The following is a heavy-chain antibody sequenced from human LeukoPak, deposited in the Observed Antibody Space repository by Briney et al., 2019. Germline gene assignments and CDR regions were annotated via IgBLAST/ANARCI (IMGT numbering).Heavy chain of an antibody. CDR2: ISNSGGAT. J-gene: IGHJ4*02. CDR1: GFTFSDYY. V-gene: IGHV3-11*01. CDR3: ARESYYGSGTYFNFDS. D-gene: IGHD3-10*01. Sequence: GGSLRLPCAASGFTFSDYYMSWIRQAPGKGLEWVSYISNSGGATNYGDSVRGRSTISRDNSKNSLYLEMNSLRAEDTAIYFCARESYYGSGTYFNFDSWGQGILVTVSS.